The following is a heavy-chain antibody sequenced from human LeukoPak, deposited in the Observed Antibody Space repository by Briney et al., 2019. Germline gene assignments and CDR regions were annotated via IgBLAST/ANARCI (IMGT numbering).Heavy chain of an antibody. Sequence: SETLSLTCAVYGGCFSGYYWSWIRQPPGKGLEWIGEINHSGSTNYNPSLKSRVTISVDTSKNQFSLKLSSVTAADTAVYYCARGRIAARFFSLQEGKNWFDPWGQGTLVTVSS. CDR1: GGCFSGYY. V-gene: IGHV4-34*01. J-gene: IGHJ5*02. CDR2: INHSGST. CDR3: ARGRIAARFFSLQEGKNWFDP. D-gene: IGHD6-6*01.